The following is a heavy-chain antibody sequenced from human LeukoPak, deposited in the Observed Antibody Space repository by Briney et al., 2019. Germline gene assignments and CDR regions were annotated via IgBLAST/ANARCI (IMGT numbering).Heavy chain of an antibody. Sequence: PGGSLRLSCAASGFTFSYYYMRWVRQAPGKGLEWVSYISSNGSTIYYADSVKGRFTISRDNAKNTLYLQMNSLRAEDTAVYYGARACSSTSCYCYYYGRDVWGQGTTVTVSS. CDR1: GFTFSYYY. J-gene: IGHJ6*02. CDR3: ARACSSTSCYCYYYGRDV. CDR2: ISSNGSTI. V-gene: IGHV3-11*01. D-gene: IGHD2-2*01.